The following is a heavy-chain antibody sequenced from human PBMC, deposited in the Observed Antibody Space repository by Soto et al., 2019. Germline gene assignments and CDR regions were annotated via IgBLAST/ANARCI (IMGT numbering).Heavy chain of an antibody. CDR1: GGTFNSYS. V-gene: IGHV1-69*06. Sequence: QVQLVQSGAEVKTPGSSVKVSCKASGGTFNSYSIDWLRQAPGQGLEWMVGIIPMSGRPNYAQRFQGRVTFSADKSKNTAYMEVNSLTKEDTAVYYCARRGRESANWFDPWGQGTLVTVSS. CDR2: IIPMSGRP. J-gene: IGHJ5*02. CDR3: ARRGRESANWFDP.